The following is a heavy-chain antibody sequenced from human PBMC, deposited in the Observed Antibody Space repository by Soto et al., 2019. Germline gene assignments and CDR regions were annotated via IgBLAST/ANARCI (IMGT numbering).Heavy chain of an antibody. CDR1: SGSVNSYY. V-gene: IGHV4-59*02. CDR2: IHYSGSN. D-gene: IGHD2-2*02. CDR3: ARRGAYPTSLFDP. Sequence: QVQLQESGPGLVKPSETLSLTCTVSSGSVNSYYWTWIRQPPGKGLEWIGDIHYSGSNNYNLSLKSRVSISIDTSKDQFSLIVNSVTAADTAVYYCARRGAYPTSLFDPWGQGALVTVSS. J-gene: IGHJ5*01.